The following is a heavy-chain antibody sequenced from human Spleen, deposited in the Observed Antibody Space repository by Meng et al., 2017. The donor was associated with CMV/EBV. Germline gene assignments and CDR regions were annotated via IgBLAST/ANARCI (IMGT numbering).Heavy chain of an antibody. CDR1: GASVSNGSYY. CDR3: ARERRAPGFDTFDI. CDR2: IYYTGIT. Sequence: SETLSLTCTVSGASVSNGSYYWSWIRQPPGRGLEWIGYIYYTGITNYNPSLKSRVTISVDMSKNQHSLKLSSVTAADTAVYFCARERRAPGFDTFDIWGQGTMVTVSS. J-gene: IGHJ3*02. V-gene: IGHV4-61*01.